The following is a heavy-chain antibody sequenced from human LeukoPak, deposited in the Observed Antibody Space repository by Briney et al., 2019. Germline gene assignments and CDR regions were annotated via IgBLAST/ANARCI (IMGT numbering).Heavy chain of an antibody. CDR2: IYYSGST. V-gene: IGHV4-59*12. CDR1: GGSISNYY. CDR3: ARGGQQWLVLGNWFEP. D-gene: IGHD6-19*01. Sequence: SETLSLTCTVSGGSISNYYWTWIRQPPGKGLEWVGYIYYSGSTTYNPSLKSRFTISGDTSKNQFSLKMSSVTAADTAVYYCARGGQQWLVLGNWFEPWGQGTLVTVSS. J-gene: IGHJ5*02.